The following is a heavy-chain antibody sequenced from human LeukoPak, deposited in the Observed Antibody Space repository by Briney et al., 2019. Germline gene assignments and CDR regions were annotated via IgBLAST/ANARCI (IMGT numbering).Heavy chain of an antibody. CDR1: GGSFSGYY. J-gene: IGHJ4*02. D-gene: IGHD2-15*01. V-gene: IGHV4-34*01. CDR2: INHSGST. CDR3: ARGRYCSGGSCYSVYDY. Sequence: PSETLSLTCAVYGGSFSGYYWSWIRQPPGKGLEWIGEINHSGSTNYNPSLKSGGTISVEKSKNQSSLKLSSVTAADTAVYYCARGRYCSGGSCYSVYDYWGQGTLVTVSS.